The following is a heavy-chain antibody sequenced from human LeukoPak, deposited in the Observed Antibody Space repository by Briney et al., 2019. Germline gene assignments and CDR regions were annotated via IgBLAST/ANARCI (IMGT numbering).Heavy chain of an antibody. CDR1: GFTFSSYS. J-gene: IGHJ4*02. Sequence: PGGSLRLSCAASGFTFSSYSMNWVRQAPGKGLEWVSSISSSSYIYYADSVKGRFTISRDNAKNSLYLQMNSLRAEDTAVYYCARLGDHLDYDYWGQGTLVTVS. CDR2: ISSSSYI. V-gene: IGHV3-21*01. CDR3: ARLGDHLDYDY. D-gene: IGHD2-21*02.